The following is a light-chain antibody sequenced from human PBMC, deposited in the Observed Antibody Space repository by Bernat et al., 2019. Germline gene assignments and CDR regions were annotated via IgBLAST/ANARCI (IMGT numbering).Light chain of an antibody. V-gene: IGKV1-33*01. Sequence: DIQMTQSPSFLSASVGDRVTITCQASQDISNYFNWYQQKPGKAPKLLIYDASNLETGVPSRFSGSGYGTDFTFTISSLQPEDIATYYCQQYDNLPLTFGRRTKVEIK. CDR1: QDISNY. J-gene: IGKJ4*01. CDR3: QQYDNLPLT. CDR2: DAS.